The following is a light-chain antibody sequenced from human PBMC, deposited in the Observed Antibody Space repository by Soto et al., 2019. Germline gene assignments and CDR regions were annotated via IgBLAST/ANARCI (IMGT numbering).Light chain of an antibody. Sequence: EIDLTQSPATLSLSPGERATLSCRASQSVGTFLAWYQQKPGQAPRLLIYDASNRATGIPARFSGTGSGTDFALTISSVEPEDVAVYYCQHRTNWPRTFGQGTKLDIK. CDR3: QHRTNWPRT. CDR1: QSVGTF. V-gene: IGKV3-11*01. CDR2: DAS. J-gene: IGKJ2*01.